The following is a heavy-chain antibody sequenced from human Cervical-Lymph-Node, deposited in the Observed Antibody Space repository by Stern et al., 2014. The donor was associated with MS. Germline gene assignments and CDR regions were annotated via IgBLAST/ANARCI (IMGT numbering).Heavy chain of an antibody. CDR2: INCNTGGT. V-gene: IGHV1-2*06. J-gene: IGHJ3*02. CDR3: VRQGLSGAFDI. Sequence: VQLVESGAEVKQPGASVMVSCKASRFTFTAYYMHWVRPAPGQGLEWMGRINCNTGGTDYEQNFQGRVTMTRDTSNTTAYMELSGLTFDDTALYYCVRQGLSGAFDIWGQGTMVIVSS. CDR1: RFTFTAYY. D-gene: IGHD2/OR15-2a*01.